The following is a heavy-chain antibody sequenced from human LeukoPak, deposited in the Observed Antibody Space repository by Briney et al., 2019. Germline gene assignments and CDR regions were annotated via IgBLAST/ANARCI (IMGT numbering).Heavy chain of an antibody. D-gene: IGHD5-18*01. CDR3: AKGPSRAACIQLWLTEG. J-gene: IGHJ4*02. CDR1: GFTFTSSY. CDR2: ISYDGSNK. Sequence: PGGSLRLSCAASGFTFTSSYMHWVRQAPGKGLERVAGISYDGSNKYYADSVKGRFTISRDNSKRTLYLQMDGLRAEDTAVYYCAKGPSRAACIQLWLTEGGDQGTLVIVSS. V-gene: IGHV3-30*18.